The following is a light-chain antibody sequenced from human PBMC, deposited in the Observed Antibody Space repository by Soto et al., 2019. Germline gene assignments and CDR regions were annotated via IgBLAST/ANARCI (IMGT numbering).Light chain of an antibody. CDR3: QSYDSSLSTHVV. J-gene: IGLJ2*01. V-gene: IGLV1-40*01. Sequence: QSVLTQPPSVSGAPGRRVTISCTGSSSNIGAGYDVHWYQQLPGTAPKLLISGNSNRPSGVPDRFSGSKSGTSASLAITGLQAEDEADYYCQSYDSSLSTHVVFGGGTKVTVL. CDR1: SSNIGAGYD. CDR2: GNS.